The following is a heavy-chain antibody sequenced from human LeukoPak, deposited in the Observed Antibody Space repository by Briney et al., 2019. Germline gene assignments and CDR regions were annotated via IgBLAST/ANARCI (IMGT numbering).Heavy chain of an antibody. CDR1: GFTFDNYP. J-gene: IGHJ3*02. CDR2: ISGDGDKT. CDR3: VKDIDTIGTNAFDI. D-gene: IGHD2-8*01. V-gene: IGHV3-43*02. Sequence: GGSLRLSCAASGFTFDNYPLHWVRQAPGKGLEWVSVISGDGDKTYYAASLRGRFTISRDNTKNSLFLQMNSLTTEDTAFYYCVKDIDTIGTNAFDIWGQGTMVTVSS.